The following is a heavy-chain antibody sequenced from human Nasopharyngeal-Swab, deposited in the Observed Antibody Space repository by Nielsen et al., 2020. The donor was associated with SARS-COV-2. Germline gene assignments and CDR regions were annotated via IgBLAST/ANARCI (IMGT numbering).Heavy chain of an antibody. J-gene: IGHJ6*03. Sequence: SQTLSLTCALSGDTVSNINAVWTWIRQSPSRGLEWLGRTYYRSKWYNHYAISVEGRITINSDTSKNQFSLHLNSVTPEDTAVYYCARGSSPPIFYYYMDVWGKGTMVTGSS. CDR3: ARGSSPPIFYYYMDV. V-gene: IGHV6-1*01. CDR1: GDTVSNINAV. CDR2: TYYRSKWYN.